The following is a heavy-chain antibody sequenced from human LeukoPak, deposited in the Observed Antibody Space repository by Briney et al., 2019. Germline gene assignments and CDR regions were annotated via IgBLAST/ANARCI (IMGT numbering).Heavy chain of an antibody. D-gene: IGHD3-22*01. CDR2: ITSSSSYT. CDR1: GFTFSSYN. Sequence: GGSLRLSCAASGFTFSSYNMNWVRQAPGKGLEWVSSITSSSSYTFYADSVKGRFTISRDNAKNSLYLQMNSLRAEDTAVYYCAKILLPTMIVVGEDAFDIWGQGTMVTVSS. V-gene: IGHV3-21*04. J-gene: IGHJ3*02. CDR3: AKILLPTMIVVGEDAFDI.